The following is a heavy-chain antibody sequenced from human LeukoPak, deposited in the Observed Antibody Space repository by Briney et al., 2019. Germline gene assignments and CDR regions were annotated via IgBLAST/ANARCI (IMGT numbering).Heavy chain of an antibody. CDR3: ARDRGERCSGGSCYSGYFDL. CDR2: MYHSGST. J-gene: IGHJ2*01. Sequence: SETLSLTCTVSGGSISSGGYYWSWIRQPPGKGLEWIGHMYHSGSTYYNPSLKSRVTISVDRSKNQFSLKLSSVTAADTAVYYCARDRGERCSGGSCYSGYFDLWGRGTLVTVSS. D-gene: IGHD2-15*01. V-gene: IGHV4-30-2*01. CDR1: GGSISSGGYY.